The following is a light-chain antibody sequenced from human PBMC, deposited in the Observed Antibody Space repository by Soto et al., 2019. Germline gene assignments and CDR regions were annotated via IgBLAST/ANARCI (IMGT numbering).Light chain of an antibody. Sequence: DIQMTQSPTTLSASVGDRVTITCRASQSIRNWLAWYQQKPGKAPKLLMHDASSLESGVPSRFSGSGSGTEFTLTISSLQPDDFATYYCHQYNSYWTFGQGTKVDIK. CDR1: QSIRNW. CDR2: DAS. J-gene: IGKJ1*01. V-gene: IGKV1-5*01. CDR3: HQYNSYWT.